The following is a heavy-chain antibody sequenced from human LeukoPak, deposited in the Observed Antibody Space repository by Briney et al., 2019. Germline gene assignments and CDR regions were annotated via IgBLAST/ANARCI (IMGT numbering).Heavy chain of an antibody. Sequence: PSETLSLTCTVSGASMTTYYWSWIRQPPGKGLEWIGYIYYSGSTNYNPSLKSRVTISVDTSKNQFSLKLSSVTAADTAVYYCARDQRELLRLSAFDIWGQGTMVTVSS. CDR1: GASMTTYY. D-gene: IGHD1-26*01. CDR2: IYYSGST. CDR3: ARDQRELLRLSAFDI. V-gene: IGHV4-59*12. J-gene: IGHJ3*02.